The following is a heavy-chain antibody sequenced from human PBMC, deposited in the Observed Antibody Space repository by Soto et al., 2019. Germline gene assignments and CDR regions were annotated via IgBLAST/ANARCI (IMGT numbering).Heavy chain of an antibody. V-gene: IGHV3-11*05. D-gene: IGHD6-13*01. CDR1: GFTFSDYY. CDR2: ISSSSSYT. CDR3: ARAPAPLYSSSWYYFDY. Sequence: PGGSLRLSCAASGFTFSDYYMSWIRQAPGKGLEWVSYISSSSSYTNYADSVKGRFTISRDNAKNSLYLQMNSLRAEDTAVYYCARAPAPLYSSSWYYFDYWGQGTLVTVSS. J-gene: IGHJ4*02.